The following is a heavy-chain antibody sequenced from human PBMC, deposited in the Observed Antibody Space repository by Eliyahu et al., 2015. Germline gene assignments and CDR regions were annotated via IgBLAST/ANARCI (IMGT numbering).Heavy chain of an antibody. D-gene: IGHD2-15*01. Sequence: QVQLVQSGAEVKNPGASVKISCKASGYXISDYYMHWARQAPGQGLEWMGWINXNSGGTHYAQNFQGRVTMTRDTSINTAYMELNRLRSDDTAVYYCSRERSQCSGGTCHRRTFDPWGQGTLVTVSS. CDR2: INXNSGGT. CDR1: GYXISDYY. J-gene: IGHJ5*02. CDR3: SRERSQCSGGTCHRRTFDP. V-gene: IGHV1-2*02.